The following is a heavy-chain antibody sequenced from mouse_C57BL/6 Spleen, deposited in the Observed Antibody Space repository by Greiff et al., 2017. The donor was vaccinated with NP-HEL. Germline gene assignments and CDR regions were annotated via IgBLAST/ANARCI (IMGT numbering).Heavy chain of an antibody. Sequence: EVQLQQSGPVLVKPGASVKMSCKASGYTFTDYYMNWVKQSHGKSLEWIGVINPYNGGTSYNQKFKGKATLTVDKSSSTAYMELNSLTSEDSAVYYCAREGGYDGRGFAYWGQGTLVTVSA. CDR3: AREGGYDGRGFAY. V-gene: IGHV1-19*01. D-gene: IGHD2-2*01. CDR2: INPYNGGT. J-gene: IGHJ3*01. CDR1: GYTFTDYY.